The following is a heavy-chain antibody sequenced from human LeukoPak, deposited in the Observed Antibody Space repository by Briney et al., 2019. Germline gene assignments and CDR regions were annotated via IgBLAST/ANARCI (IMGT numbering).Heavy chain of an antibody. Sequence: SETLSLTCTVSGGSISSGSYYWSWIRQPAGKGLEWIGRIYTSGSTNYNPSLKSRVTISVDTSKNQFSLKLSSVTAADTALYYCARASTVTTSAFDIWGQGTMVTVSS. CDR3: ARASTVTTSAFDI. V-gene: IGHV4-61*02. D-gene: IGHD4-17*01. CDR1: GGSISSGSYY. J-gene: IGHJ3*02. CDR2: IYTSGST.